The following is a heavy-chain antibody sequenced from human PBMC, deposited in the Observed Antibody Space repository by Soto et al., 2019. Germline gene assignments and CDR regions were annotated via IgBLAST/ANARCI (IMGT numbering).Heavy chain of an antibody. V-gene: IGHV1-2*04. CDR2: INPNSGGT. CDR1: GYTFTGYY. Sequence: GASVKVSCKASGYTFTGYYMHWVRQAPGQGLEWMGWINPNSGGTNYAQKFQGWVTMTRDTSISTAYMELNSLRDEDTAVYYCARALSGYDSSGGWGQGTLVTVSS. J-gene: IGHJ4*02. D-gene: IGHD3-22*01. CDR3: ARALSGYDSSGG.